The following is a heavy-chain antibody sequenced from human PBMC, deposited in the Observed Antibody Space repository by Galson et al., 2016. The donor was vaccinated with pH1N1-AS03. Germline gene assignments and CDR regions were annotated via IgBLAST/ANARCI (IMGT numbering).Heavy chain of an antibody. Sequence: TLSLTCTVSGGSISSNNYLWSWVRQPPGKGLEWIGYIYYTGSAYYNPSLESRVTISVDTSKNQFSLRLNSVTAADTAVYYCAREVIEMTTSDAFDFWGRGTMVTVSS. V-gene: IGHV4-30-4*01. J-gene: IGHJ3*01. CDR3: AREVIEMTTSDAFDF. CDR1: GGSISSNNYL. CDR2: IYYTGSA. D-gene: IGHD5-24*01.